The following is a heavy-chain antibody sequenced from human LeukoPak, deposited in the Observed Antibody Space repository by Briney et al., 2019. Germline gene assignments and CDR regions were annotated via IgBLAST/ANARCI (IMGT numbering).Heavy chain of an antibody. CDR3: ARDGSGYVETWNYYYYMDV. D-gene: IGHD5-12*01. CDR1: GFTFSSYE. CDR2: ISSSGSTI. Sequence: GGSLRLSCAASGFTFSSYEMNWVRQAPGKGLEWVSYISSSGSTIYYADSVKGRFTISRDNAKNSLYLQMNSLRAEDTAVYYCARDGSGYVETWNYYYYMDVWGKGTTVTISS. V-gene: IGHV3-48*03. J-gene: IGHJ6*03.